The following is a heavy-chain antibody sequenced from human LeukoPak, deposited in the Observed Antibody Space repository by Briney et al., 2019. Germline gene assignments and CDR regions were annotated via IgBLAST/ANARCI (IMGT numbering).Heavy chain of an antibody. CDR2: IIPILGIA. CDR1: GGTFSSYA. Sequence: GSSVKVSCKASGGTFSSYAISWVRQAPGQGLEWMGRIIPILGIANYAQKFQGRVTITADKSTSTAYMELSSLRSEDTAVYYCAVTRYDILTGYYRDYYYGMDVWGQGTTVTVSS. V-gene: IGHV1-69*04. J-gene: IGHJ6*02. CDR3: AVTRYDILTGYYRDYYYGMDV. D-gene: IGHD3-9*01.